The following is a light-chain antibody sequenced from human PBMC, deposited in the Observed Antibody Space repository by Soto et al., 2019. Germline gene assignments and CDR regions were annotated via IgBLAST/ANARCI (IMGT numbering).Light chain of an antibody. CDR2: SNN. CDR3: ATWDDSLNGL. V-gene: IGLV1-44*01. J-gene: IGLJ1*01. CDR1: RSNIGSKT. Sequence: QPVLTQPPSASGTPGHRVTISCSGSRSNIGSKTVNWYQQLPGTAPKLLIYSNNQRPSGVPDRFSGSKSGTSASLAISGLQSEDEADYYCATWDDSLNGLFGTGTKLTVL.